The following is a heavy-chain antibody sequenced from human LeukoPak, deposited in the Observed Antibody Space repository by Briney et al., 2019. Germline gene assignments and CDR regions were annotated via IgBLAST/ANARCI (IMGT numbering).Heavy chain of an antibody. V-gene: IGHV3-53*01. Sequence: AGGSLRLSCAASGFTVSSNYMSWVRQAPGKGLEWVSVIYSGGSTYYADSVKGRFTISRDNSKNTLYLQMNSLRAEDTAVYYCASQPSIVVVTTEGYFQHWGQGTLVTVSS. CDR2: IYSGGST. CDR1: GFTVSSNY. D-gene: IGHD3-22*01. J-gene: IGHJ1*01. CDR3: ASQPSIVVVTTEGYFQH.